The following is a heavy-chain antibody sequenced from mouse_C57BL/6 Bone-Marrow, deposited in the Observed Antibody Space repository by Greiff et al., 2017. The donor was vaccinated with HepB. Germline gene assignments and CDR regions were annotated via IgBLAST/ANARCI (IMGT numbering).Heavy chain of an antibody. CDR3: ARLDYYGSSYVDY. CDR2: IYPRSGNT. CDR1: GYTFTSYG. V-gene: IGHV1-81*01. J-gene: IGHJ2*01. Sequence: VQRVESGAELARPGASVKLSCKASGYTFTSYGISWVKQRTGQGLEWIGEIYPRSGNTYYNEKFKGKATLTADKSSSTAYMELRSLTSEDSAVYFCARLDYYGSSYVDYWGQGTTLTVSS. D-gene: IGHD1-1*01.